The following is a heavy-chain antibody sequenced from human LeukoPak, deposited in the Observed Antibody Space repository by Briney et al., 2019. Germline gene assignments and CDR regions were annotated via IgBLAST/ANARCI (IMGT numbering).Heavy chain of an antibody. CDR2: ISSSGSTI. J-gene: IGHJ4*02. Sequence: GGSLRPSCAASGFTFSDYYMSWIRQAPGKGLEWVSYISSSGSTIYYADSVKGRFTISRDNAKNSLYLQMNSLRAEDTAVYYCARGGYSSSWQTQGVFDYWGQGTLVTVSS. CDR1: GFTFSDYY. D-gene: IGHD6-13*01. CDR3: ARGGYSSSWQTQGVFDY. V-gene: IGHV3-11*01.